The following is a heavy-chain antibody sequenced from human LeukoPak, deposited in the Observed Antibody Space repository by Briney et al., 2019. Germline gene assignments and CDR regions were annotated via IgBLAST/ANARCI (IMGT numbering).Heavy chain of an antibody. Sequence: ASVKVSCKASGYTFTSYDINWVRQATGQGLEWMGWMNPNSGNTGYAQKFQGRVTITRNTSISTAYMELSSLRSEDTAVYYCARGGVIAAAGTGRGFDPWGQGTLVTISS. V-gene: IGHV1-8*03. J-gene: IGHJ5*02. D-gene: IGHD6-13*01. CDR3: ARGGVIAAAGTGRGFDP. CDR1: GYTFTSYD. CDR2: MNPNSGNT.